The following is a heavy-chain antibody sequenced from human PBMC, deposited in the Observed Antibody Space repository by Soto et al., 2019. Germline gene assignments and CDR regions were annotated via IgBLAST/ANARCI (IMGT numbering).Heavy chain of an antibody. CDR3: AKGRFWSGYYEASSGFDP. V-gene: IGHV3-23*01. D-gene: IGHD3-3*01. Sequence: PGGSLRLSCGASGFTFISYAMSWGRQAPGKGREWVSAISGSGGSTYYADSVKGRFTISRDNSKNTLYLQMNSLRAEDTAVYYCAKGRFWSGYYEASSGFDPWGQGTLVTVSS. J-gene: IGHJ5*02. CDR2: ISGSGGST. CDR1: GFTFISYA.